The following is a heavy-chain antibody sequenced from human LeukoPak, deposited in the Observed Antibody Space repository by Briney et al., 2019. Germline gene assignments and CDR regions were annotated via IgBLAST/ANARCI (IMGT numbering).Heavy chain of an antibody. D-gene: IGHD6-19*01. CDR3: ARTEQWLVPLYYYYGMDV. V-gene: IGHV1-8*01. J-gene: IGHJ6*02. CDR2: MNPNSGNT. CDR1: GYTFTSYD. Sequence: ASVKVSCKASGYTFTSYDINWVRQATGQGLEWMGWMNPNSGNTDYAQKFQGRVTMTRNTSISTAYMELSSLRSEDTAVYYCARTEQWLVPLYYYYGMDVWGQGTTATVSS.